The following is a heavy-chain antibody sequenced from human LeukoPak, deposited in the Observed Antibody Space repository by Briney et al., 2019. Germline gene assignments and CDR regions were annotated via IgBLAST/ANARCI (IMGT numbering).Heavy chain of an antibody. D-gene: IGHD3-22*01. J-gene: IGHJ5*02. V-gene: IGHV4-59*01. CDR2: IYYSGST. CDR1: GGSISSYY. CDR3: ARAPEGYDSSGYYPNWFDP. Sequence: SETLSLTCTVSGGSISSYYWSWIRQPPGTGLEWIGYIYYSGSTNYNPSLKSRVTISVDTSKNQFSLKLSSVTAADTAVYYCARAPEGYDSSGYYPNWFDPWGQGTLVTVSS.